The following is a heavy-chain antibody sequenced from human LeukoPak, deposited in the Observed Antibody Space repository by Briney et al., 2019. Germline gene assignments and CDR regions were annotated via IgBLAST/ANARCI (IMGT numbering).Heavy chain of an antibody. Sequence: GASVKVSCKTSGYTFTRFGFNWMRQAPAQGLEWMGGIIPIFGRANYAQKFQGRVTITADDSTSTAYMELSSLRSEDTAVYYCADLVYCSSSSCYEPFNQTWGQGTLVTVSP. J-gene: IGHJ4*02. CDR2: IIPIFGRA. V-gene: IGHV1-69*13. D-gene: IGHD2-2*01. CDR1: GYTFTRFG. CDR3: ADLVYCSSSSCYEPFNQT.